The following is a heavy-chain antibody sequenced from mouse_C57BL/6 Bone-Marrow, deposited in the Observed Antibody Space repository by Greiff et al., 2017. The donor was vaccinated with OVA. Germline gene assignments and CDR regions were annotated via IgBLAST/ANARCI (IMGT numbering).Heavy chain of an antibody. D-gene: IGHD2-4*01. CDR3: AIYYDYPYYFDY. CDR2: ISSGSSTI. CDR1: GFTFSDYG. Sequence: DVKLVESGGGLVKPGGSLKLSCAASGFTFSDYGMHWVRQAPEKGLEWVAYISSGSSTIYYADTVKGRFTISRDNAKNTLFLQMTSLRSEDTAVYYCAIYYDYPYYFDYWGQGTTLTVSS. V-gene: IGHV5-17*01. J-gene: IGHJ2*01.